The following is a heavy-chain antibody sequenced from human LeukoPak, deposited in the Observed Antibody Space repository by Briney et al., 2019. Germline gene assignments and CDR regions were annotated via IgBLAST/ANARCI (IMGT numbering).Heavy chain of an antibody. CDR3: ARARGYSGYDPNYYYYYGMDV. CDR2: IYYNGST. CDR1: GGSMSSSIYY. D-gene: IGHD5-12*01. J-gene: IGHJ6*02. V-gene: IGHV4-39*01. Sequence: PSETLSLTCTVSGGSMSSSIYYWGWIRQPPGKGLEWIGSIYYNGSTYYNPSLKSRVTISVDTSKNQFSLKLSSVTAADTAVYYCARARGYSGYDPNYYYYYGMDVWGQGTTVTVSS.